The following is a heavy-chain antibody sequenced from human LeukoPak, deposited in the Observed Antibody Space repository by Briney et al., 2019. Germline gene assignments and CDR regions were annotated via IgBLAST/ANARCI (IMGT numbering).Heavy chain of an antibody. CDR1: GGSFSGSY. CDR2: INHSGGT. CDR3: AREDSSSWNLGWFDP. D-gene: IGHD6-13*01. J-gene: IGHJ5*02. Sequence: PSETLSLTCGVYGGSFSGSYWSWIRQPPGKGLERIGEINHSGGTNYNPSLKSRVTISVDTSKNQFSLKLSSATAADTAVYYCAREDSSSWNLGWFDPWGQGTLVTVSS. V-gene: IGHV4-34*01.